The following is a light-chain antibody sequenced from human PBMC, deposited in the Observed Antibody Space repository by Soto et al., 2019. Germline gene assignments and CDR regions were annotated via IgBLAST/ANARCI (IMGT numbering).Light chain of an antibody. CDR2: YDD. V-gene: IGLV1-36*01. J-gene: IGLJ2*01. CDR3: AAWDDSLNGPV. CDR1: GSNIGNNA. Sequence: QPVLTQPPSVSEAPRQRVTISCSGSGSNIGNNAVNWYQQLPGKAPKLLIYYDDLLPSGVSDRFSGSKSGTSASLAISGLQSEDEADYYCAAWDDSLNGPVFGGGTKLTVL.